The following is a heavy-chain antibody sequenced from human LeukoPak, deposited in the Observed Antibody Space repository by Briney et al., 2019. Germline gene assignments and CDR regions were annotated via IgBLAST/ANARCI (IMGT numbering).Heavy chain of an antibody. CDR1: GYTFTSYD. V-gene: IGHV1-8*03. CDR3: ARVGPPPNWFDP. CDR2: MNPNSGNT. Sequence: ASVKVSCKASGYTFTSYDINWVRQATGQGLEWMGWMNPNSGNTGYAQKFQGRVTITRNTSISTAYMELSSLRSEDTAVYYCARVGPPPNWFDPWGQGTLVTASS. D-gene: IGHD1-14*01. J-gene: IGHJ5*02.